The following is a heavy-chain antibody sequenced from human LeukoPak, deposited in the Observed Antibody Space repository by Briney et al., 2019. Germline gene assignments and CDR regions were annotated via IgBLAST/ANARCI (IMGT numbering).Heavy chain of an antibody. V-gene: IGHV4-39*07. Sequence: SETLSLTCTVSGGSISSSSYYWGWIRQPPGKGLEWIGSIYYSGSTYYNPSLKSRVTISVDTSKNQFSLKLSSVTAADTALYYCAKDTTGIAAAFDYWGQGTLVTVSS. J-gene: IGHJ4*02. CDR3: AKDTTGIAAAFDY. D-gene: IGHD6-13*01. CDR2: IYYSGST. CDR1: GGSISSSSYY.